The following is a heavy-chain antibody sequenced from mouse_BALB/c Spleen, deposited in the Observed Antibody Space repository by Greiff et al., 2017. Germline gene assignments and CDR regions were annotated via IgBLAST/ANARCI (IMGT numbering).Heavy chain of an antibody. CDR3: ARDGTYDDADYYAMDY. CDR1: GFSLTGYG. J-gene: IGHJ4*01. CDR2: IWGDGST. D-gene: IGHD2-12*01. V-gene: IGHV2-6-7*01. Sequence: QVQLKESGPGLVAPSQSLSITCTVSGFSLTGYGVNWVRQPPGKGLEWLGMIWGDGSTDYNSALKSRLSISKDNSKSQVFLKMNSLQTDDTARYYCARDGTYDDADYYAMDYWGQGTSVTVSS.